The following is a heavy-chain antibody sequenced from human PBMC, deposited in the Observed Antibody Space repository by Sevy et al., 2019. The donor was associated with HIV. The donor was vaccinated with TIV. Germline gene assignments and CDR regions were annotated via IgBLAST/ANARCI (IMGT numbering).Heavy chain of an antibody. V-gene: IGHV4-38-2*02. CDR2: IYHSGST. CDR3: ARGRRDDYGDYWYFDL. Sequence: SETLSLTCTVSGYSISSGYYWGWIRQSPGKGLEWIGSIYHSGSTYYNPSLKSRVTISVDTSKNQFSLKLSSVTAADTAVYYCARGRRDDYGDYWYFDLWGRGTLVTVSS. J-gene: IGHJ2*01. CDR1: GYSISSGYY. D-gene: IGHD4-17*01.